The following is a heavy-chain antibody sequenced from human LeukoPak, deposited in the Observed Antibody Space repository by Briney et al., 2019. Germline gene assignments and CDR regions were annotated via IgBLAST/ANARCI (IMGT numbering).Heavy chain of an antibody. D-gene: IGHD3-3*02. CDR1: GGSTSIYY. Sequence: SETLSLTCTVAGGSTSIYYWCGNRQPPGKGLEWIGYIYYSGSTNYNPSLKSRVTISVDTSKNQFSLKLSSVTAADTAVYYVARSPHFWSGLRYDYYGMHVWGQGTTVTVSS. V-gene: IGHV4-59*01. CDR2: IYYSGST. J-gene: IGHJ6*02. CDR3: ARSPHFWSGLRYDYYGMHV.